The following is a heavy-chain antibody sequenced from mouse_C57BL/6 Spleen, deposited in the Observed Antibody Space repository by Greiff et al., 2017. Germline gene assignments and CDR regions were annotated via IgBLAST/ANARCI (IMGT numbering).Heavy chain of an antibody. CDR3: ARAYDYAYYYAMDY. J-gene: IGHJ4*01. V-gene: IGHV5-17*01. CDR2: ISSGSSTI. D-gene: IGHD1-1*01. Sequence: EVKVVESGGGLVKPGGSLKPSCAASGFTFSDYGMHWVRQAPEKGLEWVAYISSGSSTIYYADTVKGRFPISRDNAKNTLFLQMTSLRSEDAAMYYCARAYDYAYYYAMDYWGQGTSVTVSS. CDR1: GFTFSDYG.